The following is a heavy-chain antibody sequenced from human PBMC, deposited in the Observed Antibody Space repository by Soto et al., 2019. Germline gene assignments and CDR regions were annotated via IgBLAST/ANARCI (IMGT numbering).Heavy chain of an antibody. Sequence: PSETLSLTCAVSGGSISSGGYYWSWIRQPPGKGLEWIGYIYYFGSTNYNPSLKSRVTISVATSKNQFSLKLSSVTAADTAVYYCARHSPDFDWLSQFDYWGQGTLVTVSS. CDR3: ARHSPDFDWLSQFDY. J-gene: IGHJ4*02. CDR1: GGSISSGGYY. D-gene: IGHD3-9*01. V-gene: IGHV4-61*08. CDR2: IYYFGST.